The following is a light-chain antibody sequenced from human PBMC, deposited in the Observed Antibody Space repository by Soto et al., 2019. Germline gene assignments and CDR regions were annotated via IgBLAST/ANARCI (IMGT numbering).Light chain of an antibody. Sequence: EIVLTQSPATLSLSPGERATLSCRASQSVSSYLAWYQQKPGQAPRLLIYEASSRATGIPARFRGSGSGTDFTLTISSLEPEDFAVYYCQQRSNRLTFGGGTKVDIK. CDR2: EAS. CDR3: QQRSNRLT. CDR1: QSVSSY. J-gene: IGKJ4*01. V-gene: IGKV3-11*01.